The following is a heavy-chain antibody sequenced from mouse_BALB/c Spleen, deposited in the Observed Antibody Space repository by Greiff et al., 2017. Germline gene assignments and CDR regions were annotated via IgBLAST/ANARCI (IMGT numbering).Heavy chain of an antibody. J-gene: IGHJ3*01. CDR3: ARRGKTAPWFAY. Sequence: EVKLQESGPELVKPGASVKISCKASGYTFTDYNMHWVKQSHGKSLEWIGYIYPYNGGTGYNQKFKSKATLTVDNSSSTAYMELRSLTSEDSAVYYCARRGKTAPWFAYWGQGTLVTVAA. V-gene: IGHV1S29*02. CDR2: IYPYNGGT. CDR1: GYTFTDYN. D-gene: IGHD1-2*01.